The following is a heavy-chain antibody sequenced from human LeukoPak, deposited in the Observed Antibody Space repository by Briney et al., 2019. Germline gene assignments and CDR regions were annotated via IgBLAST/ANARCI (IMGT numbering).Heavy chain of an antibody. Sequence: SGPALVKPTQTLTLTCTFSGFSLSTSGMCVSWIRQPPGKALEWLARIDWDDDKYYSTSLKTRLTISKDTSKNQVVLTMTNMDPVDTATYYCARHGSGSYSQPRTFDYWGQGTLVTVSS. CDR1: GFSLSTSGMC. J-gene: IGHJ4*02. CDR2: IDWDDDK. CDR3: ARHGSGSYSQPRTFDY. V-gene: IGHV2-70*11. D-gene: IGHD3-10*01.